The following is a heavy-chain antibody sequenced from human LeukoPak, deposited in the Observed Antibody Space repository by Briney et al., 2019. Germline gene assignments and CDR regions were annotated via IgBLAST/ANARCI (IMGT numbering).Heavy chain of an antibody. CDR2: IYYSGST. Sequence: SETLSLTCTVSGGSVSSGSYYWSWIRQPPGKGLEWIGYIYYSGSTNYNPSLKSRVTISVDTSKNQFSLKLSSVTAADTAVYYCARGVDIVVVPAAIPFDYWGQGTLVTVS. CDR1: GGSVSSGSYY. J-gene: IGHJ4*02. D-gene: IGHD2-2*02. CDR3: ARGVDIVVVPAAIPFDY. V-gene: IGHV4-61*01.